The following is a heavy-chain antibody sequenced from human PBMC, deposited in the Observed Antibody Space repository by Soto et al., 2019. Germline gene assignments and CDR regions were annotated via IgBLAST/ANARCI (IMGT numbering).Heavy chain of an antibody. V-gene: IGHV5-10-1*01. CDR2: IDPSDSYT. CDR3: AGTVVTTGDYYYYYGMDI. CDR1: GYSFTSYW. J-gene: IGHJ6*02. Sequence: PGESLKISCKGSGYSFTSYWISWVRQMPGKGLEWMGRIDPSDSYTNYSPSFQGHVTISADKSISTAYLQWTSLKASDTAMHYCAGTVVTTGDYYYYYGMDIVGQGTTVAASS. D-gene: IGHD4-4*01.